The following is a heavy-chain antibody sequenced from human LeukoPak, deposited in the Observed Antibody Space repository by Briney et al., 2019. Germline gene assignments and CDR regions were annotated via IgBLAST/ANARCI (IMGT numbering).Heavy chain of an antibody. Sequence: ASVKVSCKASGYTFTSYGISWVRQAPGQGLEWMGWISGCNGNTRYAQKFQGRVTMTTDTSTSTAYMELRSLRSDDTAVYYCARATGRVVRGVTWRYFHYWGQGTLVTVSS. CDR1: GYTFTSYG. D-gene: IGHD3-10*01. CDR2: ISGCNGNT. CDR3: ARATGRVVRGVTWRYFHY. J-gene: IGHJ4*02. V-gene: IGHV1-18*01.